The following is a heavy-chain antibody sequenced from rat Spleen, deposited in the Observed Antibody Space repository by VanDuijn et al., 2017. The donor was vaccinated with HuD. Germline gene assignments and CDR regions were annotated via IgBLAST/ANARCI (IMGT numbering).Heavy chain of an antibody. V-gene: IGHV3-3*01. D-gene: IGHD1-10*01. Sequence: EVQLQESGPGIVKPSQSLSLTCSVTGFSITSSYRWNWIRKFPGNKLEWMGYINSAGSTNYNPSLKSRISITRDTSKNQFFLQVNSVTTEDTATYYCTNNYGVMDAWGQGASVTVSS. CDR3: TNNYGVMDA. J-gene: IGHJ4*01. CDR1: GFSITSSYR. CDR2: INSAGST.